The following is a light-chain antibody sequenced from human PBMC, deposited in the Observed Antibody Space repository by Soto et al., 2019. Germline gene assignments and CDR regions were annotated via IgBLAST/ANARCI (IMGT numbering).Light chain of an antibody. J-gene: IGKJ2*02. CDR1: QSVSSN. Sequence: EIVMTQSPATLSVSPGGGATLSCRASQSVSSNLAWYQQKVGQAPRLLIYDASTRATDIPARNSSSGSGTECTLNISRLQSEEFAVYSCQQYNNWPPGCPFGAGTKLQIK. CDR3: QQYNNWPPGCP. V-gene: IGKV3-15*01. CDR2: DAS.